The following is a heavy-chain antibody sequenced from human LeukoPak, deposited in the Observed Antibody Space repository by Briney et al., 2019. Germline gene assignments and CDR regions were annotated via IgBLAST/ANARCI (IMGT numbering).Heavy chain of an antibody. CDR2: IYHSGST. CDR3: ARGRDRFGVVITRHYYYYMDV. D-gene: IGHD3-3*01. Sequence: PSETLSLTCTVSGYSISSGYYWGWIRQPPGKGLEWIGSIYHSGSTYYNPSLKSRVTISVDTSKNQFSLKLSSVTAADTAVYYCARGRDRFGVVITRHYYYYMDVWGKGTTVTVSS. J-gene: IGHJ6*03. V-gene: IGHV4-38-2*02. CDR1: GYSISSGYY.